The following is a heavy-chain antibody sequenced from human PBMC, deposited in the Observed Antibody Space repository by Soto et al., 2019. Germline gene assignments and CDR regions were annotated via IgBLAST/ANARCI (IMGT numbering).Heavy chain of an antibody. Sequence: GGSLRLSCAASGFTFSSYSMNWVRQAPGKGLEWVSSISSSSSYIYYADSVKGRFTISRDNAKNSLYLQMNSLRAEDTAVYYCARKGCSSTSCYPNWFDPWGQGTQVTVSS. CDR1: GFTFSSYS. CDR2: ISSSSSYI. V-gene: IGHV3-21*01. J-gene: IGHJ5*02. D-gene: IGHD2-2*01. CDR3: ARKGCSSTSCYPNWFDP.